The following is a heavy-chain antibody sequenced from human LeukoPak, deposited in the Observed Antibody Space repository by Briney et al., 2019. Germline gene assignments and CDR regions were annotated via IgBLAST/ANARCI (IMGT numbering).Heavy chain of an antibody. CDR3: AKETSGYYYGIDGFDI. J-gene: IGHJ3*02. Sequence: GRSLRLSCAASGFTFDDYAMHWVRQAPGKGLEWVSGISWNSGSIGYADSVKGRFTISRDNAKNSLYLQMNSLRAEDTALYYCAKETSGYYYGIDGFDIWGQGTMVTVSS. D-gene: IGHD3-22*01. V-gene: IGHV3-9*01. CDR2: ISWNSGSI. CDR1: GFTFDDYA.